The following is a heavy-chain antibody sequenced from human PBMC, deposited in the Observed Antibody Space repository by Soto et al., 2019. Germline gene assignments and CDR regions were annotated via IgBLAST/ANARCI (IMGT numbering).Heavy chain of an antibody. CDR3: ARGLGGYSLNWFDP. V-gene: IGHV3-30*03. CDR2: ISYDGSNK. D-gene: IGHD1-1*01. CDR1: GFTFSSYG. Sequence: QVQLVESGGGVVQPGRSLRLSCAASGFTFSSYGMHWVRQAPGKGLEWVAVISYDGSNKYYADSVKGRFTISRDNAKNSLYLQMNSLRAEDTAVYYCARGLGGYSLNWFDPWGQGTLVTVSS. J-gene: IGHJ5*02.